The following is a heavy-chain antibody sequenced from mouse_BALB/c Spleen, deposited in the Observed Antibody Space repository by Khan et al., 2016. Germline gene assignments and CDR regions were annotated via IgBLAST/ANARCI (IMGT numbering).Heavy chain of an antibody. CDR1: GYTFTNYG. CDR2: INSNTGEP. D-gene: IGHD2-13*01. V-gene: IGHV9-3*02. CDR3: ARTCDYPYYAMDY. J-gene: IGHJ4*01. Sequence: QIQLVQSGPELKKPGETVKISCKASGYTFTNYGMNWVKQAPGRGLKWMGWINSNTGEPTYAEEFKGRFAFSLETSASTSYLQFNNLTTEDTATYFCARTCDYPYYAMDYWGQGTSVTVSS.